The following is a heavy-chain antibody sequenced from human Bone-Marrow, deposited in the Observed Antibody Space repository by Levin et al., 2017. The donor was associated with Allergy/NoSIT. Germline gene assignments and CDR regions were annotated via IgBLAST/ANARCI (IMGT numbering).Heavy chain of an antibody. CDR3: ARGTGGHLMYYNYYMDV. CDR1: GGTFSAYA. CDR2: IIGIFGKP. Sequence: PGGSLRLSCKASGGTFSAYAITWVRQAPGQGLEWMGGIIGIFGKPNYAQKFQGRVTITADESTTTAYMELGSLTSEDTAVYYCARGTGGHLMYYNYYMDVWGKGTAVTVSS. V-gene: IGHV1-69*01. D-gene: IGHD2-8*02. J-gene: IGHJ6*03.